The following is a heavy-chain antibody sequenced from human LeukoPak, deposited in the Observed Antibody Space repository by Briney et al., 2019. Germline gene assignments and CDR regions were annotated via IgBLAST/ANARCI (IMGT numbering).Heavy chain of an antibody. CDR3: ARDTTMVRGVIIT. CDR2: IYHSGST. Sequence: SETLSLTCAVYGGSFSGYYWSWIRQPPGKGLEWIGEIYHSGSTNYNPSLKSRVTISVDKSKNQFSLKLSSVTAADTAVYYCARDTTMVRGVIITWGQGTLVTVSS. V-gene: IGHV4-34*01. D-gene: IGHD3-10*01. J-gene: IGHJ4*02. CDR1: GGSFSGYY.